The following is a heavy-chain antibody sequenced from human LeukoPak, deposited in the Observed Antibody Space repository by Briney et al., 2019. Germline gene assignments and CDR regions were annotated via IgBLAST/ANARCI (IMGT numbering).Heavy chain of an antibody. Sequence: GGSLRLSCAASGFTFSNFAMMWVRQAPGTGLQWVSTITGYGATFYADSVRGRFTIFRDTSMNTLFLQMNSLGAEDTAVYYCAKGAAAGKVDWFDPWAREPWSPSPQ. CDR1: GFTFSNFA. D-gene: IGHD6-13*01. CDR3: AKGAAAGKVDWFDP. J-gene: IGHJ5*02. CDR2: ITGYGAT. V-gene: IGHV3-23*01.